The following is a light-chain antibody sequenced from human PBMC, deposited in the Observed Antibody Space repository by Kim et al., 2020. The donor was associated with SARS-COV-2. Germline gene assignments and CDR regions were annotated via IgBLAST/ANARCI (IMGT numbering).Light chain of an antibody. J-gene: IGKJ1*01. V-gene: IGKV3-20*01. Sequence: SPGERATLACRASQSISSTYLAWYQQKPGQPPRLLIYRASSRATGIPDRFSGSGSATDVTLTISRLEPEDFAMYYCHQSGGSVRAFGPGTKVEIK. CDR2: RAS. CDR1: QSISSTY. CDR3: HQSGGSVRA.